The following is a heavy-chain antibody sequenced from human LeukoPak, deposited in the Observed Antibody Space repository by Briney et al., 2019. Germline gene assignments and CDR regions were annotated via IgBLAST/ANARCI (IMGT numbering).Heavy chain of an antibody. V-gene: IGHV4-39*07. D-gene: IGHD5-12*01. CDR1: GGSISSYY. J-gene: IGHJ5*02. CDR2: IYYSGST. Sequence: SETLSLTCTVSGGSISSYYWGWIRQPPGKGLEWIGSIYYSGSTYYNPSLKSRVTISVDTSKNQFSLKVSSVTAADTAIYYCTRGARGDWFDPWGQGTLVTVSA. CDR3: TRGARGDWFDP.